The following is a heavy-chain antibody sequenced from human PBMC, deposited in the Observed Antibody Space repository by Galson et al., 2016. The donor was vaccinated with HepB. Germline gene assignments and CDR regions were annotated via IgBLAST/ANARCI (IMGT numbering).Heavy chain of an antibody. J-gene: IGHJ4*02. CDR1: GFSFSNYG. CDR3: ARGGGTSGTYRYSFDY. Sequence: SLRLSCAASGFSFSNYGMHWVRQAPGKGLEWVAVVSSGGTTQYYADSVKGRFTISRDNSKSTLYLQMDSLRIDATAVYYCARGGGTSGTYRYSFDYWGQGTLVTVSS. V-gene: IGHV3-30*03. D-gene: IGHD1-26*01. CDR2: VSSGGTTQ.